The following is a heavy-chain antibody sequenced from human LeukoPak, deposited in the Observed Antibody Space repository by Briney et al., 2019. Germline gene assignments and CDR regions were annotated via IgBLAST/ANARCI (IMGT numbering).Heavy chain of an antibody. CDR3: ATRITIVRGVMLGGHY. V-gene: IGHV3-23*01. J-gene: IGHJ4*02. D-gene: IGHD3-10*01. CDR1: GFTFSSYA. Sequence: GGSLRLSCVASGFTFSSYAMNWVRQAPGKGLEWVSAISGSGGSTYYADSVKGRFTISKDNSKNTLYLQMNSLRAEDTAVYYCATRITIVRGVMLGGHYWGQGTLVTVFS. CDR2: ISGSGGST.